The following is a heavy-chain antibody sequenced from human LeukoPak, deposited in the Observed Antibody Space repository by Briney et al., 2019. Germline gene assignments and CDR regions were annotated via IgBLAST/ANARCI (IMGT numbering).Heavy chain of an antibody. CDR3: ARDGITMRILEY. D-gene: IGHD3-10*01. Sequence: GGSLRLSCATSGFTFSRYDMNWVRQAPGKGLEWVSSITSSSIYKYYADSMKGRFTISRDNAKNSLYLQMDSLRAEDTAVYYCARDGITMRILEYWGQGTLVTVSS. V-gene: IGHV3-21*06. CDR1: GFTFSRYD. J-gene: IGHJ4*02. CDR2: ITSSSIYK.